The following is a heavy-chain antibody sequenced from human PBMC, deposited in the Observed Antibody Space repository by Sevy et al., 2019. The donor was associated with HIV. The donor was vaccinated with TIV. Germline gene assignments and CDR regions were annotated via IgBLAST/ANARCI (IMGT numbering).Heavy chain of an antibody. CDR1: GFTFSSYA. Sequence: GGSLRLSCAASGFTFSSYAMSWVRQAPGKGLEWVSSISGSGGTTYYADSVKGRFTISRDNSKNTLYLQMNSLRAEDTAIYYCATGYGDYTGNYFDYWCQGTLVTVSS. J-gene: IGHJ4*02. D-gene: IGHD4-17*01. CDR3: ATGYGDYTGNYFDY. CDR2: ISGSGGTT. V-gene: IGHV3-23*01.